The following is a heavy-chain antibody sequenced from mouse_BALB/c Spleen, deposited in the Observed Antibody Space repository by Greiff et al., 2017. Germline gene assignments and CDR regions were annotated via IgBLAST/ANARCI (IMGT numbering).Heavy chain of an antibody. D-gene: IGHD1-1*01. CDR2: IFPGTGTT. J-gene: IGHJ4*01. Sequence: VQLHQSGAELVKPGASVKLSCKTSGYTFTSYWIQWVKQRPGQGLGWIGEIFPGTGTTYYNEKFKGKATLTIDTSSSTAYMQLSSLTSEDSAVYFCARGGHYGSSSLYAMDYWGQGTSVTSPQ. CDR1: GYTFTSYW. CDR3: ARGGHYGSSSLYAMDY. V-gene: IGHV1S132*01.